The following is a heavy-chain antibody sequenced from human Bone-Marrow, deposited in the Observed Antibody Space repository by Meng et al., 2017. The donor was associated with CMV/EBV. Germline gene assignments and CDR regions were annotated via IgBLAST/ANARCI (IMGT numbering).Heavy chain of an antibody. CDR2: IRYDGSYK. Sequence: GGSLRLSCVASGFSFGDYGMHWVRQAPGKGLEWVAFIRYDGSYKYYADSVKGRFTISRDNSKNTLYLQMNSLRAEDTAVYYCAKDLYCSSTSCPSFYYYYGMDVWGQGTTVTVSS. V-gene: IGHV3-30*02. CDR3: AKDLYCSSTSCPSFYYYYGMDV. CDR1: GFSFGDYG. D-gene: IGHD2-2*01. J-gene: IGHJ6*02.